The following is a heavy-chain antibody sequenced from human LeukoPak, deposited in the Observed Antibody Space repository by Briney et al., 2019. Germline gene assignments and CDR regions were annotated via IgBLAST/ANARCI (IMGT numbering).Heavy chain of an antibody. V-gene: IGHV4-30-2*01. J-gene: IGHJ4*02. CDR3: AREYMGFDY. CDR2: IDHSGSA. D-gene: IGHD5-18*01. CDR1: GGSINSAAYS. Sequence: PSQTLSLTCAVSGGSINSAAYSWSWIRQPPGRGLEWIGYIDHSGSAYYSPSLKSRVTMSVDRSKNQFSLNLSSVTAADTAVYYCAREYMGFDYWGQGILVTVPS.